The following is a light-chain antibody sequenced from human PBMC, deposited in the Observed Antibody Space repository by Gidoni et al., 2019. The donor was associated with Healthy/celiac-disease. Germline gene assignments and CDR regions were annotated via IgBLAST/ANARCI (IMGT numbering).Light chain of an antibody. Sequence: EIVLTQSPGTLSLSPGERATLSCRASQSVSSSYLAWYQQKPGQAPRLLIYGASSRATGIPDRCSGSGSGTDFTLTISRLEPEDFAVYYCQQYGSSVTFGQGTKVEIK. J-gene: IGKJ1*01. V-gene: IGKV3-20*01. CDR3: QQYGSSVT. CDR1: QSVSSSY. CDR2: GAS.